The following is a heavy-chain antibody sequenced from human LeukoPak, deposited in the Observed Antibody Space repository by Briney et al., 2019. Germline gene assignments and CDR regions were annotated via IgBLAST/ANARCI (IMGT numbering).Heavy chain of an antibody. CDR3: ARGYDFWSGKGGLDY. J-gene: IGHJ4*02. CDR2: IYYSGST. Sequence: PSETLSLTCTVSGGSISSYYWSWIRQPPGKGLEWIGYIYYSGSTNYNPSLKSRVTISVDTSKNQFSLKLSSVTAADTAVYYCARGYDFWSGKGGLDYWGQGTLVTVSS. D-gene: IGHD3-3*01. V-gene: IGHV4-59*01. CDR1: GGSISSYY.